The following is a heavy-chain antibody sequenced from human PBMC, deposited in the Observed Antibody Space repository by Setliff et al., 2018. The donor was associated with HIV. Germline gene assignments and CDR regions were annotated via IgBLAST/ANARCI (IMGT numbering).Heavy chain of an antibody. V-gene: IGHV1-8*02. D-gene: IGHD1-26*01. CDR3: ARGVGAAGDY. CDR2: MDPSSAAT. Sequence: EASVKVSCKASGYTFTSYGISWVRQAPGQGLEWLGWMDPSSAATGYAQKFQGRVTLTRDTSINTAYMVLSSLTSDGTAVYYCARGVGAAGDYWGQGTQVTVSS. J-gene: IGHJ4*02. CDR1: GYTFTSYG.